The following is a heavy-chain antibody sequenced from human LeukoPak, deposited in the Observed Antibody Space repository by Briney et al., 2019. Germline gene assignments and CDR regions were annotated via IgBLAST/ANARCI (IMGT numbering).Heavy chain of an antibody. CDR3: ARAGGFFDY. CDR2: IYYSGST. D-gene: IGHD3-10*01. CDR1: GGSISSYY. V-gene: IGHV4-59*01. J-gene: IGHJ4*02. Sequence: NPSETLSLTCTVSGGSISSYYWSWIRQPPGKGLEWIGYIYYSGSTNYNPSLKSRVTISVDTSKNQFSLKLSSVTAADTAVYYCARAGGFFDYGGRGPLVPVSS.